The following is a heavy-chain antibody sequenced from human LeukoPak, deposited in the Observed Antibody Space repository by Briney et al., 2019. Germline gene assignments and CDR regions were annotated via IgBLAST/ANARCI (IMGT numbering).Heavy chain of an antibody. D-gene: IGHD2-15*01. CDR3: ARHLGDVVVVAATHTAFDY. CDR1: GGSISTNSYY. Sequence: SETLSLTCTVSGGSISTNSYYWGWIRQPPGKGLEWIGSVYYSGSTHYNPSLKSRVTVSVDTSKNQFSLKLSSVTAAGTAVYYCARHLGDVVVVAATHTAFDYWGQGTLATVSS. J-gene: IGHJ4*02. V-gene: IGHV4-39*01. CDR2: VYYSGST.